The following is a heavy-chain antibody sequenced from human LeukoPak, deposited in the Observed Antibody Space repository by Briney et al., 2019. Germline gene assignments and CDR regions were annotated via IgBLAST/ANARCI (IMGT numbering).Heavy chain of an antibody. Sequence: SGTLSLTCTFPGGSISNYYWSWFRQPPGRGLEWIGYIFYSGTTNYNPSLESRVAMSVDTSKNQFSLKLSSVTAADTAVYYCARRGKWAFDIWGQGTMVTVSS. J-gene: IGHJ3*02. CDR1: GGSISNYY. D-gene: IGHD1-26*01. CDR2: IFYSGTT. CDR3: ARRGKWAFDI. V-gene: IGHV4-59*12.